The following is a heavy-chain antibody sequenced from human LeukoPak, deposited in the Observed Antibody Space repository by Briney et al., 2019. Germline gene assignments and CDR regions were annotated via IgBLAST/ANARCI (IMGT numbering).Heavy chain of an antibody. CDR3: ARDYADYVGYFFFDY. J-gene: IGHJ4*02. V-gene: IGHV3-23*01. D-gene: IGHD4-17*01. Sequence: PGGSLRLSSAASGFTFNIYAMNWVRQAPRKGLEWVSSISGGGETTYYADSAKGRFTISRDNSQNTLYLQMNSLRAEDTAVYYCARDYADYVGYFFFDYWGQGTLVTVSS. CDR2: ISGGGETT. CDR1: GFTFNIYA.